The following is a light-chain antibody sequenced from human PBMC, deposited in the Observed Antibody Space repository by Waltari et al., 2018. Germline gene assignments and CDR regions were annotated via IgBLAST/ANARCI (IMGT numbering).Light chain of an antibody. Sequence: QSVLTQPPSVSGAPGQTVTISCTGSRSNIRTGYDVHWFQQLPGAAPRLLIFRNTNRHSGIPDRFSGSTSGTSASLAITGIQAEDEATYYCQSYDNDLSAYVFGTGTKVTVL. CDR3: QSYDNDLSAYV. CDR2: RNT. CDR1: RSNIRTGYD. J-gene: IGLJ1*01. V-gene: IGLV1-40*01.